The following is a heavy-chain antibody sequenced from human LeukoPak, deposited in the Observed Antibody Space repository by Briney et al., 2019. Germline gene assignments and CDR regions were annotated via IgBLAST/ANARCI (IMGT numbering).Heavy chain of an antibody. D-gene: IGHD1-1*01. CDR1: GYTFTSYA. J-gene: IGHJ5*02. CDR3: ARDSWDWNQNWFDP. CDR2: INTNTGNP. Sequence: ASVKVSCKASGYTFTSYAMNWVRQAPGQGLEWMGWINTNTGNPTYAQGFTGRFVFSLDSSVSTAYLQISSLKAEDTAVYYCARDSWDWNQNWFDPWGQGTLVTVSS. V-gene: IGHV7-4-1*02.